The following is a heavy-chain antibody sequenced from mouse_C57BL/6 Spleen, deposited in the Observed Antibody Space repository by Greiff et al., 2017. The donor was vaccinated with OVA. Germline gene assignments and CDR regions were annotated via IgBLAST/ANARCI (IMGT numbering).Heavy chain of an antibody. V-gene: IGHV1-7*01. D-gene: IGHD1-1*01. Sequence: QVQLQQSGAELAKPGASVKLSCKASGYTFTSYWMHWVKQRPGQGLEWIGYINPSSGYTTYNQKFKDKATLTADKSPSTAYMQMSSLKYEDSAVYYCARGGTAVIGDAMDDWGKGTSVTVSS. CDR3: ARGGTAVIGDAMDD. J-gene: IGHJ4*01. CDR2: INPSSGYT. CDR1: GYTFTSYW.